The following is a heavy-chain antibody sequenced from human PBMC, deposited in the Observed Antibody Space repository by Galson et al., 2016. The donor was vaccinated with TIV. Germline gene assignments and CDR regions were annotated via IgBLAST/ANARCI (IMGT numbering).Heavy chain of an antibody. Sequence: SLRLSCAASEFTIGDYWMSWVRQAPGKGLEWVSSISSTSNYIYYGDPVKGRFTISRDNAENSLHLHMNSLRAEDTAIYFCARTGNYYHYAMDVWGQGTTVTVSS. J-gene: IGHJ6*02. CDR2: ISSTSNYI. CDR1: EFTIGDYW. D-gene: IGHD7-27*01. CDR3: ARTGNYYHYAMDV. V-gene: IGHV3-21*01.